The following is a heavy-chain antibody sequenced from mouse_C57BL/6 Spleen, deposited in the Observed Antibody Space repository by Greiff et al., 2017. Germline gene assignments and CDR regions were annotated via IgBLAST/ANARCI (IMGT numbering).Heavy chain of an antibody. J-gene: IGHJ3*01. CDR2: ISDGGSYT. CDR1: GFTFSSYA. CDR3: ARDGLRLWFAY. D-gene: IGHD2-4*01. Sequence: EVKVEESGGGLVKPGGSLKLSCAASGFTFSSYAMSWVRQTPEKRLEWVATISDGGSYTYYPDNVKGRFTISRDNAKNNLYLQMSHLKSEDTAMYYCARDGLRLWFAYWGQGTLVTVSA. V-gene: IGHV5-4*01.